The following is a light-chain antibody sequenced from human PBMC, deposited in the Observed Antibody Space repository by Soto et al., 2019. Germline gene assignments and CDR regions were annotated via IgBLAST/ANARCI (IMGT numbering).Light chain of an antibody. CDR1: QSVSSN. V-gene: IGKV3-15*01. J-gene: IGKJ5*01. Sequence: EIVMTQSPATLSVSPGERATLSCRASQSVSSNLAWYQQKPGQAPRLLIYATSTRATGIPDRFSGSGSGTEFSLTISSLPSEDFAVYHCQQYDNKPPITFGQGTRLEIK. CDR2: ATS. CDR3: QQYDNKPPIT.